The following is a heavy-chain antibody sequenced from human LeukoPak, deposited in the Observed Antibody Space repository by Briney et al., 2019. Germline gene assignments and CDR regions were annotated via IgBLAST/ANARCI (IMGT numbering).Heavy chain of an antibody. D-gene: IGHD6-6*01. CDR3: ARPSSIAARPYAFDI. CDR1: GYTFIGYY. Sequence: ASVKVSCKASGYTFIGYYMHWVRQAPGQGLEWMGWINPNSGGTNYAQKFQGRVTMTRDMSISTAYMELSRLRSDDTAVYYCARPSSIAARPYAFDIWGQGTMVTVSS. CDR2: INPNSGGT. J-gene: IGHJ3*02. V-gene: IGHV1-2*02.